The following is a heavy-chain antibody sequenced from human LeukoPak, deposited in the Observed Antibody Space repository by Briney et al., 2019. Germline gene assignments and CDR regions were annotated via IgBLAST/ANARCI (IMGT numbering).Heavy chain of an antibody. Sequence: SETLSLTCAVYGGSFSGYYWSWIRQPPGKGLEWIGEINHSGSTNYNPSLKSRVTISVDTSKNQFSLKLSSVTAADTAVYYCARGLYGSGSYYPHYYYYYYMDVWGKGTTVTVSS. J-gene: IGHJ6*03. D-gene: IGHD3-10*01. CDR3: ARGLYGSGSYYPHYYYYYYMDV. CDR2: INHSGST. CDR1: GGSFSGYY. V-gene: IGHV4-34*01.